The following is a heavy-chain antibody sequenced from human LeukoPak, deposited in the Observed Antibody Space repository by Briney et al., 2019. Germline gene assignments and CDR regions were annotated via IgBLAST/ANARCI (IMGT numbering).Heavy chain of an antibody. CDR3: ARDVVPAAIIPTGWFDP. J-gene: IGHJ5*02. CDR1: GFTFSSYA. V-gene: IGHV3-64*01. D-gene: IGHD2-2*02. Sequence: GGSLRLSCAASGFTFSSYAMYWVRQAPGKGLEYVSAISSNGGSTYYANSVKGRFTISRDNSKNTLYLQMGSLRAEDMAVYYCARDVVPAAIIPTGWFDPWGQGTLVTVSS. CDR2: ISSNGGST.